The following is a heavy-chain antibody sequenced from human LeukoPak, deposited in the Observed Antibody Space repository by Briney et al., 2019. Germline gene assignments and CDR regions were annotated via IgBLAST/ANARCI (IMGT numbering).Heavy chain of an antibody. Sequence: ASVKVSCKASGYTFTGYYMHWVRQAPGQGLEWMGWINPNSGGTNHAQKFQGRVTMTRDTSISTAYMELSRLRSDDTAVYYCARERYCSSTSCFRFDYWGQGTLVTVSS. CDR3: ARERYCSSTSCFRFDY. V-gene: IGHV1-2*02. CDR2: INPNSGGT. CDR1: GYTFTGYY. J-gene: IGHJ4*02. D-gene: IGHD2-2*01.